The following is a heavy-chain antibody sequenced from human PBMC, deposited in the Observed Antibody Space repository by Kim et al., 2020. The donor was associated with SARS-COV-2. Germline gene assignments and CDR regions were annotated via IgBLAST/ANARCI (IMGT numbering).Heavy chain of an antibody. CDR1: GDSISNSPYY. D-gene: IGHD3-10*01. Sequence: SETLSLTCTVSGDSISNSPYYWGWIRQPPGKGLEWIGSIYYSGITYDNPSLKGRLIMSVDTSKNQFSLKLSSVTAADTAIYSCGRHYRTRGAADGSDVWGRGTTVTVSS. CDR3: GRHYRTRGAADGSDV. V-gene: IGHV4-39*01. J-gene: IGHJ6*02. CDR2: IYYSGIT.